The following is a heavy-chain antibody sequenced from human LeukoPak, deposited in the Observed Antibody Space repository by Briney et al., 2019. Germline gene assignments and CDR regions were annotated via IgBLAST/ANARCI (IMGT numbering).Heavy chain of an antibody. CDR1: GFTFSSYA. V-gene: IGHV3-23*01. CDR3: AKSPQSVVGALAVDRYYFDY. J-gene: IGHJ4*02. Sequence: GGSLRLSCAASGFTFSSYAMSWVRQAPGKGLEWVSAISGSGGSTYYADSVKGRFTISRDNSKNTLYLQMNSLRAEDTAVYYCAKSPQSVVGALAVDRYYFDYWGQGTLVTVSS. D-gene: IGHD1-26*01. CDR2: ISGSGGST.